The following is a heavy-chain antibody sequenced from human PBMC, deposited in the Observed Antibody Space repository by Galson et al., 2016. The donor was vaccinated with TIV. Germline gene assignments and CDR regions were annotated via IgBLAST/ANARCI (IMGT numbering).Heavy chain of an antibody. D-gene: IGHD3-22*01. CDR3: AKSFQYFYDNSGYFPYGFHI. CDR2: INASGGNK. Sequence: FLRLSCAASGFTFSSWPMSWVRRAPGKGLGGVSAINASGGNKFYAAPLKGPFPISRDNSKKTLYLQMDSLRAEDTAVYYCAKSFQYFYDNSGYFPYGFHIWGRGTMVTVSS. CDR1: GFTFSSWP. V-gene: IGHV3-23*01. J-gene: IGHJ3*02.